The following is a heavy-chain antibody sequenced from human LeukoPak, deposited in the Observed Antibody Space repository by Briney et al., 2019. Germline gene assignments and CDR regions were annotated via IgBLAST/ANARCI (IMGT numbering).Heavy chain of an antibody. Sequence: PGGSLRLSCAASGFTFTTYWMSWVRQAPGKGLEWAANIKRDGSEQFYVDSVKGRFTISRDNAKNSLYLQLNSLRAEDTAVYYCGRLTASGSTESGLNYFDSWGQGTLVTVSS. CDR1: GFTFTTYW. CDR3: GRLTASGSTESGLNYFDS. CDR2: IKRDGSEQ. J-gene: IGHJ4*02. V-gene: IGHV3-7*01. D-gene: IGHD1-7*01.